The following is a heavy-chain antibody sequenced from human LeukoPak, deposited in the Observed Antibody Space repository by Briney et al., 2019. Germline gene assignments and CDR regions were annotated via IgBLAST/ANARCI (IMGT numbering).Heavy chain of an antibody. CDR2: IYYSGST. D-gene: IGHD1-26*01. CDR3: ARRETDGYFAY. CDR1: GGSVSSRSYY. V-gene: IGHV4-61*01. J-gene: IGHJ4*02. Sequence: PSETLSLTCTVSGGSVSSRSYYWNRIRQPPGKGLEWIGYIYYSGSTNYNPSLRSRVTISIDTSKNQFSLKVNSVTAADTAVYYCARRETDGYFAYWGQGALVTVSS.